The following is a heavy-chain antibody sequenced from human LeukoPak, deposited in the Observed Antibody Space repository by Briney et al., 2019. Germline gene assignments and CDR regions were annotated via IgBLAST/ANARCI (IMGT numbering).Heavy chain of an antibody. V-gene: IGHV1-69*01. Sequence: ASVTVSCKTSGDTFSTYSISWLRQAPGQGLEWMGGIIPIFRSADYAQKFQGRVTITADESTSTAYMDLSSLTSDDTAVYYCARDRAAVGTSRWFDPWGQGTLVIVSS. J-gene: IGHJ5*02. CDR3: ARDRAAVGTSRWFDP. CDR2: IIPIFRSA. D-gene: IGHD6-13*01. CDR1: GDTFSTYS.